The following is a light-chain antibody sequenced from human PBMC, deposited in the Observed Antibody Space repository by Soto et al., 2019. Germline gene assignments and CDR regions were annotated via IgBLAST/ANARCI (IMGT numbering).Light chain of an antibody. CDR2: GAS. V-gene: IGKV3-20*01. CDR3: QQYSRAPLT. Sequence: EIVLTQSPGTLSLSPGERATLSCRASHTISSSYLAWYQQKPGQAPRLLIYGASTRATDIPDRFSASGSGTDFTLTISRLEPEDFAVYYCQQYSRAPLTFGQGTKVDSK. CDR1: HTISSSY. J-gene: IGKJ1*01.